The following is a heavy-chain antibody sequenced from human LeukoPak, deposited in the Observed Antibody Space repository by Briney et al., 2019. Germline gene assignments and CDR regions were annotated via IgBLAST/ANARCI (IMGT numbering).Heavy chain of an antibody. D-gene: IGHD3/OR15-3a*01. V-gene: IGHV3-30*18. CDR2: ISYDGSKK. CDR3: AKDRDYYFDY. CDR1: GFTFSSYG. J-gene: IGHJ4*02. Sequence: GGSLRLSCAASGFTFSSYGMHWVRQAPGEGLEWVAVISYDGSKKYYADSVKGRFTISRDNSKNTLYLQMNSLRAEDTAVYYCAKDRDYYFDYWGQGTLVTVSS.